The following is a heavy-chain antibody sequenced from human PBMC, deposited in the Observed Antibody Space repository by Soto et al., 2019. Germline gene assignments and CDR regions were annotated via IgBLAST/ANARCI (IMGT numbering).Heavy chain of an antibody. CDR3: ARDLYGDYPAFDI. CDR2: LSYDGSNK. CDR1: GFPFSRHG. Sequence: QVQLVESGRGVVQPGRSLRLSCDASGFPFSRHGMHWVRQAPGKGLEWVAVLSYDGSNKYYADSVKGRFTISRDNSENTLFLQLDSLRTEDTAVYFCARDLYGDYPAFDIWGQGTMVTVSS. J-gene: IGHJ3*02. V-gene: IGHV3-30*03. D-gene: IGHD4-17*01.